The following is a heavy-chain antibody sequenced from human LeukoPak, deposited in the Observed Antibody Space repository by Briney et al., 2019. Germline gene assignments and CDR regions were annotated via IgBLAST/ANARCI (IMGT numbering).Heavy chain of an antibody. V-gene: IGHV1-69*13. CDR1: GGTFSSYA. J-gene: IGHJ5*02. D-gene: IGHD2-21*02. CDR2: IIPIFGTA. Sequence: ASVKISCKASGGTFSSYAISWVRQAPGQGLEWMGGIIPIFGTANYAQKFQGRVTITADESTSTAYMELSSLGSEDTAVYYCARGPCGGDCYKNWFDPWGQGTLVTVSS. CDR3: ARGPCGGDCYKNWFDP.